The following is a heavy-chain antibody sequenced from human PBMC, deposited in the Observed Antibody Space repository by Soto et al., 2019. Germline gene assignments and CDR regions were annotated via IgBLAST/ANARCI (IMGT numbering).Heavy chain of an antibody. CDR1: GYTFTSYG. CDR2: NSGYNGNT. V-gene: IGHV1-18*01. J-gene: IGHJ5*02. CDR3: ARGWRQLQRWLKPAS. D-gene: IGHD1-1*01. Sequence: QVQLVQSGAEVKKPGASVKVSCKASGYTFTSYGISWVRQAPGQGLEWMGWNSGYNGNTNYAQKLQGRVTMTTDTTTRTAHMELRSLRSDDTAVSYCARGWRQLQRWLKPASWGQGTLVTVSS.